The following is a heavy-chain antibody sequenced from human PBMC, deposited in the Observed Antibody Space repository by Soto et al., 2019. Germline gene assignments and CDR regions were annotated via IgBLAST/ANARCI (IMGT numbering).Heavy chain of an antibody. J-gene: IGHJ5*02. CDR2: IYYSGST. CDR1: GGSISSGGYY. Sequence: SETLSLTCTVSGGSISSGGYYWSWIRQHPGKGLEWIGYIYYSGSTYYNPSLKSRVTISVDTSKNQFSLKLSSVTAADTAVYYCASGSAGRSSWFDPWGQGTLVTVSS. V-gene: IGHV4-31*03. D-gene: IGHD3-10*01. CDR3: ASGSAGRSSWFDP.